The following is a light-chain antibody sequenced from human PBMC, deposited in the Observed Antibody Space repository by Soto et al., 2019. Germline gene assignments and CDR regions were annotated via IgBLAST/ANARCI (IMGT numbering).Light chain of an antibody. J-gene: IGLJ3*02. V-gene: IGLV2-8*01. CDR1: SSDVGAYKY. CDR2: EVT. Sequence: QSAPTQPPSASGSPGQSVTISCTGTSSDVGAYKYVSWYQQYPGKAPKLMIYEVTKRPSGVPDRFSGSKSGNTASLTVSGLQAEYEADYYCTSYVGNDIWVFGGGTKVTVL. CDR3: TSYVGNDIWV.